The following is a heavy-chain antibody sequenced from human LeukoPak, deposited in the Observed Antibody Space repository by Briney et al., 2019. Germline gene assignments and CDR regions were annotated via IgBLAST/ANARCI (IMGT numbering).Heavy chain of an antibody. CDR1: GFTFNRFW. V-gene: IGHV3-74*01. CDR2: IISDGSST. Sequence: GGSLRLSCAASGFTFNRFWMHWVRQAPGKGLVWVSRIISDGSSTNYADSVKGRFTISRDNAKNTLYLQMNSLRAEDTALHYCAREDVDITVATSGAFDIWGHGTMVTVSS. J-gene: IGHJ3*02. CDR3: AREDVDITVATSGAFDI. D-gene: IGHD6-19*01.